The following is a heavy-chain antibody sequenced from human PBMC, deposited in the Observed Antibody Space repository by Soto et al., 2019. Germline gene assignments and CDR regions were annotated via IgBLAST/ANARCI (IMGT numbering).Heavy chain of an antibody. V-gene: IGHV4-34*01. CDR1: GGSFSGYY. Sequence: VQLQQWGAGLLKPSETLSLTCAVYGGSFSGYYWSWIRQPPGKGLEWIGEINHSGSTNYNPSLKSRVTISVDTSKNQFSLKLSSVTAADTAVYYCARGMVRGPKVWFDPWGQGTLVTVSS. D-gene: IGHD3-10*01. CDR2: INHSGST. J-gene: IGHJ5*02. CDR3: ARGMVRGPKVWFDP.